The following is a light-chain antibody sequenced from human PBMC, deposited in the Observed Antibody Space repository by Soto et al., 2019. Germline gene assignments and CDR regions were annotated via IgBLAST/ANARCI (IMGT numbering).Light chain of an antibody. V-gene: IGLV3-21*04. CDR3: QVWDSSSDRDVV. CDR1: NIGSKS. J-gene: IGLJ2*01. Sequence: SYELTQPPSVSVAPGKTARITCGGNNIGSKSVHWYQQKPGQAPVLVIYYDSDRTSGITERLSGSNSRNTATLTISRVEAGDEADYYCQVWDSSSDRDVVFGGGTKLTVL. CDR2: YDS.